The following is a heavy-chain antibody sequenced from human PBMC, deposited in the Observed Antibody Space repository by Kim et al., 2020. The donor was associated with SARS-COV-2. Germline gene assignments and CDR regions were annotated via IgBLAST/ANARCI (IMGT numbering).Heavy chain of an antibody. J-gene: IGHJ6*02. CDR3: ARESLVPAPVHYYYYGMDV. D-gene: IGHD2-2*01. CDR1: GYTFTSYA. V-gene: IGHV7-4-1*02. Sequence: ASVKVSCKASGYTFTSYAMNWVRQAPGQGLEWMGWINTNTGNPTYAQGFTGRFVFSLDTSVSTAYLQISSLKAEDTAVYYCARESLVPAPVHYYYYGMDVWGQGATVTVSS. CDR2: INTNTGNP.